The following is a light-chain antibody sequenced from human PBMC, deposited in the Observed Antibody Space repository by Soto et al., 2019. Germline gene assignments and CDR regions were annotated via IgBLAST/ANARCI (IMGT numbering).Light chain of an antibody. J-gene: IGKJ1*01. CDR3: QQRSNWPRT. CDR2: DAS. CDR1: QSVSSY. Sequence: EIVLTQSPGTLSLSPGERATLPCRASQSVSSYLAWYQQKPGQAPRLLIYDASNRATGIPARFSGSGSGTDFTLTISSLEPEDFAVYYCQQRSNWPRTFGQGTKVDIK. V-gene: IGKV3-11*01.